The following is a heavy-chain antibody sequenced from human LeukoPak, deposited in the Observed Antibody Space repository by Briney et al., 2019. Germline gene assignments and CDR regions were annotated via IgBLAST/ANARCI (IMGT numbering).Heavy chain of an antibody. CDR2: IYYSGST. V-gene: IGHV4-39*07. D-gene: IGHD2-2*02. CDR1: GGSISSSSYY. J-gene: IGHJ5*02. CDR3: ARVDIVVVPAAIRGWFDP. Sequence: SETLSLTCTVSGGSISSSSYYWGWIRQPPGKGLEWIGSIYYSGSTYYNPSLKSRVTISVDTSKNQFSLKLSSVTAADTAVYYCARVDIVVVPAAIRGWFDPWGQGTLVTVSS.